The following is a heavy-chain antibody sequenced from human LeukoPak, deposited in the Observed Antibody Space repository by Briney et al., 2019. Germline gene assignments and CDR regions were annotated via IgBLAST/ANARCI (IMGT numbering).Heavy chain of an antibody. Sequence: ASVKVSCKASGYTFTGYYMHWVRQAPGQGLEWMGWINPNSGGTNYAQKFQGRVTMTRDTSISTAYMELSRLRSDDTAVYYCAGGYCSGGSCYLSDYWCQGTLVTVSS. V-gene: IGHV1-2*02. CDR1: GYTFTGYY. J-gene: IGHJ4*02. CDR3: AGGYCSGGSCYLSDY. D-gene: IGHD2-15*01. CDR2: INPNSGGT.